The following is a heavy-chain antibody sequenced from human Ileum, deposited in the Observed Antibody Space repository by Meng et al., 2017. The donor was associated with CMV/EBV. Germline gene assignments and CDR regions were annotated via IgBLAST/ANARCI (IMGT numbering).Heavy chain of an antibody. J-gene: IGHJ4*02. Sequence: VYLSAVSYCWTWIRQPPGKGLEWIGYVYYGGRTKYNPSLMSRVTISEDSSNGQFSLSLTSVTAADTATYYCARETADVDVVATRGILWGQGKLVTVSS. CDR1: VYLSAVSYC. D-gene: IGHD5-12*01. CDR3: ARETADVDVVATRGIL. CDR2: VYYGGRT. V-gene: IGHV4-61*01.